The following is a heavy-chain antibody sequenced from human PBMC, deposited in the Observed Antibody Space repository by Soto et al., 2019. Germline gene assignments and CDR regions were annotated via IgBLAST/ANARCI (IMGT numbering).Heavy chain of an antibody. V-gene: IGHV4-34*01. CDR2: INHSGST. D-gene: IGHD3-22*01. CDR3: ARGASYYDSSGYYGFAY. Sequence: SETLSLTCAVYGGSFSGYYWSWIRQPPGKGLEWIGEINHSGSTNYNPSLKSRVTISVDTSKNQFSLKLSSVTAAGTAVYYCARGASYYDSSGYYGFAYWGQGTLVTVSS. CDR1: GGSFSGYY. J-gene: IGHJ4*02.